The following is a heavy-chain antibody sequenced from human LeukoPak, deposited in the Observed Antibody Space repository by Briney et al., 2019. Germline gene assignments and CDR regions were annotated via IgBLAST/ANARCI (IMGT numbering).Heavy chain of an antibody. D-gene: IGHD1-26*01. CDR3: ARVPSGSYYFNWFDP. J-gene: IGHJ5*02. V-gene: IGHV4-38-2*02. Sequence: PSETLSLTCTVFGYSISSDYYWGWIRQPPGKGLEWIGNIFHNGNTYYNPSLKSRVTISVDTSKNQFSLKLSSVTAADTAVYYCARVPSGSYYFNWFDPWGQGTLVTVSS. CDR1: GYSISSDYY. CDR2: IFHNGNT.